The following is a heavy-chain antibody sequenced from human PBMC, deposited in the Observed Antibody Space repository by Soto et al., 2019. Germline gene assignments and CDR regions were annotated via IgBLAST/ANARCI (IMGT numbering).Heavy chain of an antibody. CDR1: GGTFSSYT. Sequence: QVQLVQSGAEVKKPGSSVKVSCKASGGTFSSYTISWVRQAPGQGLEWMGRIIPILGIANYAQKFQGRVTITADKSTGTAYMELSSLRSEDTAVYYCASDLRDYDSSGTNDYWGQGTLVTVSS. CDR3: ASDLRDYDSSGTNDY. J-gene: IGHJ4*02. D-gene: IGHD3-22*01. CDR2: IIPILGIA. V-gene: IGHV1-69*02.